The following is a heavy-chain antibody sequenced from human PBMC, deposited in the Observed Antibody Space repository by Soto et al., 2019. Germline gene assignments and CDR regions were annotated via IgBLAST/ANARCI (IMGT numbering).Heavy chain of an antibody. CDR1: GYSFTSYW. J-gene: IGHJ6*02. CDR2: IDPSDSYT. V-gene: IGHV5-10-1*01. CDR3: ARLAGDVVLMVYAIGGDGSNHGGGIDV. Sequence: PGESLKISCKGSGYSFTSYWISWVRQMHGKGLEWRGRIDPSDSYTNYSPSFQGHVTISADKSISTAYLQWSSLKAPDTAMYYCARLAGDVVLMVYAIGGDGSNHGGGIDVLGQGTTVTVSS. D-gene: IGHD2-8*01.